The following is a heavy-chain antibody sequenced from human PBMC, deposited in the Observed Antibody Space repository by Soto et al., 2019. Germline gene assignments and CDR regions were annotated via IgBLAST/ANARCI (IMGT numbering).Heavy chain of an antibody. J-gene: IGHJ4*02. CDR3: ARSRYYGSGSSELDY. CDR1: GYTFTSYA. V-gene: IGHV1-3*01. D-gene: IGHD3-10*01. Sequence: ASVKISCKASGYTFTSYAMHWVRQAPGQRLEWMGWINAGNGNTKYSQKFQGRVTITRDTSASTAYMELSSLRSEDTAVYYCARSRYYGSGSSELDYWGQGTLVTVSS. CDR2: INAGNGNT.